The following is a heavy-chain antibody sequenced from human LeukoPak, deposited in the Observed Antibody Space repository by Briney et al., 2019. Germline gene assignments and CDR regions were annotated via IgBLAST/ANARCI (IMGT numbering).Heavy chain of an antibody. CDR1: GFTFSNFG. D-gene: IGHD2-21*01. J-gene: IGHJ4*02. Sequence: GKSLRLSCVASGFTFSNFGVHRVRQAPGKGLEWVSAISDSGNTYHADSVKGRFTISRDSSKNTLFLQMNRLRPEDAAVYYCAKAPVTTCRGAYCYPFDYWGQGTLVTVSS. CDR2: ISDSGNT. CDR3: AKAPVTTCRGAYCYPFDY. V-gene: IGHV3-23*01.